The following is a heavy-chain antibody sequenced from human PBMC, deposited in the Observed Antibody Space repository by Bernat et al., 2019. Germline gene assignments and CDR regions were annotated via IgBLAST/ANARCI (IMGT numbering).Heavy chain of an antibody. CDR2: INPNSGGT. J-gene: IGHJ4*02. D-gene: IGHD6-6*01. CDR3: AMTSRSFNGPDY. V-gene: IGHV1-2*02. Sequence: QVQLVQSGAEVREPGASVKVSCKASGYTFTGYYIHWVRQAPGQGLESMGWINPNSGGTNFAQKFQGRVTMTRDTSISTAYMELSRLRSDDTAVYYCAMTSRSFNGPDYWGQGTLVTVSP. CDR1: GYTFTGYY.